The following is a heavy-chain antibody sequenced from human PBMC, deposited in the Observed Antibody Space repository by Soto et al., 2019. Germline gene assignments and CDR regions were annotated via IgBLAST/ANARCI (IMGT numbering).Heavy chain of an antibody. D-gene: IGHD2-2*01. V-gene: IGHV4-31*03. J-gene: IGHJ4*02. CDR1: GGSITSSGYY. CDR3: ARGGGSTKVDY. Sequence: QVQLQESGRGLVKPSQTLSLTCTVSGGSITSSGYYWSWIRQHPGEGLEWIGFTSDSGSTSYNPSLRSRVTLPVATSPNPFALSLKSVSAEDTAVYYCARGGGSTKVDYWAQGTLVTVSP. CDR2: TSDSGST.